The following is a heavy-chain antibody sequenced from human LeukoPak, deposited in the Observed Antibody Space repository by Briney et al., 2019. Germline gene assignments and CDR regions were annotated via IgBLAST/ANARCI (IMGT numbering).Heavy chain of an antibody. CDR2: ISAYNGNT. Sequence: ASVKVSCKASGYTFTSYGISWVRQARGQGLEWMGWISAYNGNTNHAQKLQGRVTMTTDTSTSTAYMELRSLRSDDTAVYYCARDRLGSGYYNYWGQGTLVTVSS. CDR3: ARDRLGSGYYNY. CDR1: GYTFTSYG. D-gene: IGHD3-22*01. V-gene: IGHV1-18*01. J-gene: IGHJ4*02.